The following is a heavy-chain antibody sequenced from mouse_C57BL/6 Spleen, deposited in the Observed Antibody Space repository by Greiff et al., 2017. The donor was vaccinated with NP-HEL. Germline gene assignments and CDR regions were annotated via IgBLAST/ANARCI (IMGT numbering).Heavy chain of an antibody. CDR3: ARSRTTVVGPFDY. D-gene: IGHD1-1*01. J-gene: IGHJ2*01. CDR1: GYTFTSYW. V-gene: IGHV1-69*01. CDR2: IDPSDSYT. Sequence: QVQLQQPGAELVMPGASVKLSCKASGYTFTSYWMHWVKQRPGQGLEWIGEIDPSDSYTNYNQKFKGKSTLTVDKSSSTAYMQLSSLTSEDYAVYYCARSRTTVVGPFDYWGQGTTLTVSS.